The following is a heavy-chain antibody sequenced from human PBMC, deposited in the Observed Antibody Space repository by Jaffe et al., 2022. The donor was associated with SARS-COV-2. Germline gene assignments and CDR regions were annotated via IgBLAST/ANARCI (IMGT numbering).Heavy chain of an antibody. CDR1: GFTFSSYG. Sequence: QVQLVESGGGVVQPGRSLRLSCAASGFTFSSYGMHWVRQAPGKGLEWVAVISYDGSNKYYADSVKGRFTISRDNSKNTLYLQMNSLRAEDTAVYYCAKDLAAAGFYYYYYGMDVWGQGTTVTVSS. CDR3: AKDLAAAGFYYYYYGMDV. CDR2: ISYDGSNK. J-gene: IGHJ6*02. D-gene: IGHD6-13*01. V-gene: IGHV3-30*18.